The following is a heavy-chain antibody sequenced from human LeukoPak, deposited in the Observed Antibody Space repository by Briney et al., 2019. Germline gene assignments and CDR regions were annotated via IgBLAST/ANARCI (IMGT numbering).Heavy chain of an antibody. CDR3: ARGSSSWPHGDY. Sequence: GGSLRLSCAASGFTFSSYAMHWVRQAPGKGLEYVSAISSNGGSTYHANSVKGRFTISRDNSKNTLYLQMGSLRAEDMAVYYCARGSSSWPHGDYWGQGTLVTVSS. CDR2: ISSNGGST. CDR1: GFTFSSYA. J-gene: IGHJ4*02. D-gene: IGHD6-13*01. V-gene: IGHV3-64*01.